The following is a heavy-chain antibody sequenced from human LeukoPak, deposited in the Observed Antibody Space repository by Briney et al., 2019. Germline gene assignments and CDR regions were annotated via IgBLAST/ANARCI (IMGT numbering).Heavy chain of an antibody. CDR3: AKDLVGSRWSHGFDY. Sequence: SETLSLTCAVSDGSFRGYYSSWIRQRPGKGLEWIGQINHSGSTNYNPSLKSRVTISVDTSKHQFSLRLSSVTAADTAVYYCAKDLVGSRWSHGFDYWGQGTLVTVSS. J-gene: IGHJ4*02. V-gene: IGHV4-34*01. CDR1: DGSFRGYY. D-gene: IGHD6-13*01. CDR2: INHSGST.